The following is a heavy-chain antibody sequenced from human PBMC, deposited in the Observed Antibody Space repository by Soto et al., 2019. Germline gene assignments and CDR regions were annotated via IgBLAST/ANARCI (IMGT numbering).Heavy chain of an antibody. J-gene: IGHJ6*02. V-gene: IGHV3-23*01. D-gene: IGHD3-10*01. CDR3: AKGLIRSYSIPNPDYGLDV. CDR1: GFTFTNYA. Sequence: EVQLLESGGGLVQPGGSLRLSCAASGFTFTNYAMSWVRQAPGKGLEWVAAVSGSGGTTYYADSVRGRFTISRDNFKNTLYVQMNSLRAGDTAIYYCAKGLIRSYSIPNPDYGLDVWGQGTTVTVSS. CDR2: VSGSGGTT.